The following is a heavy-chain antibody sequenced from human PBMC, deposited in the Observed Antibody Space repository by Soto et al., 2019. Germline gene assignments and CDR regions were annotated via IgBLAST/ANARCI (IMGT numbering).Heavy chain of an antibody. CDR1: GFTFSSYG. D-gene: IGHD6-25*01. V-gene: IGHV3-33*01. CDR2: IWYDVINK. CDR3: AIERSSAVIFGAFDI. Sequence: GGSLRLSCAASGFTFSSYGMHWVRQAPGKGLEWVAVIWYDVINKYYADSVKGRFTISRDNSKNTLYLQMNSLRAEDTAVYYCAIERSSAVIFGAFDIRAQGTMVTVSS. J-gene: IGHJ3*02.